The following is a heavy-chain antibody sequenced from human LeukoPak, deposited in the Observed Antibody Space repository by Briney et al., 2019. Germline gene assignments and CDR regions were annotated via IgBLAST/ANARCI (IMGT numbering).Heavy chain of an antibody. J-gene: IGHJ5*02. CDR1: GLKFDDYG. CDR3: ARDELLNRNWFDP. Sequence: GGSLRLSCRGSGLKFDDYGVTWVRQAPGKGLEWVSDINWNGDSTGYAHSVRGRFTISRDNSKNSVYLQMNSLRVEDTAFYYCARDELLNRNWFDPWGQGTLVTVSS. V-gene: IGHV3-20*04. CDR2: INWNGDST. D-gene: IGHD3-10*01.